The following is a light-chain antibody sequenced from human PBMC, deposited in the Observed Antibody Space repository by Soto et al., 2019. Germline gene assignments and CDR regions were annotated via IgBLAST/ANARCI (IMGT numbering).Light chain of an antibody. Sequence: AIQMTQSPSSLSASVGDRVTISCRASRGIGNALGRYQQKPGKPPKVLIYGASNLQSGVPPRFSGSGSGTDFTLAISSLQPEDSATYYCLQDINYPWTFGQGTKVDIK. CDR3: LQDINYPWT. CDR1: RGIGNA. CDR2: GAS. V-gene: IGKV1-6*01. J-gene: IGKJ1*01.